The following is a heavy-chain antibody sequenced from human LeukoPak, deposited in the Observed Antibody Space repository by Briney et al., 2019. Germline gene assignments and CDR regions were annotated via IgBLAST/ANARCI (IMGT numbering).Heavy chain of an antibody. J-gene: IGHJ1*01. CDR3: ARVLKDGYNNGNFQH. D-gene: IGHD5-24*01. V-gene: IGHV1-2*02. Sequence: ASVKVSCKASGYTFTEYYIHWVRQAPGQGLEWMGRINPNSGDTNYAQTFQGRVTMTRDTSISTAYMDLSRLRSDDTAVYYCARVLKDGYNNGNFQHWGQGTLVTVSS. CDR1: GYTFTEYY. CDR2: INPNSGDT.